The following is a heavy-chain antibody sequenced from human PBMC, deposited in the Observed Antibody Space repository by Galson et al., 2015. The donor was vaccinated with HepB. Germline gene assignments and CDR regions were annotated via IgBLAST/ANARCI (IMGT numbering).Heavy chain of an antibody. CDR3: ARNVYYDTSGYYYKPGWIDP. Sequence: CAISGDSVSSNSAAWNWIRQSPSRGLEWLGRTYYRFKWYYDYAVSVKSRITINPDISKNQFSLRLNSVTPEDTAVYYCARNVYYDTSGYYYKPGWIDPWGQGTLVTVSS. D-gene: IGHD3-22*01. CDR1: GDSVSSNSAA. J-gene: IGHJ5*02. V-gene: IGHV6-1*01. CDR2: TYYRFKWYY.